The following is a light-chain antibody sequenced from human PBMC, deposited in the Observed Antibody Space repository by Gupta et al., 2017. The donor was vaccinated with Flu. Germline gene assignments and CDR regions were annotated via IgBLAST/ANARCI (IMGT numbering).Light chain of an antibody. V-gene: IGKV1-39*01. CDR3: QLRAGTPQT. CDR1: QSINSY. J-gene: IGKJ1*01. CDR2: AAS. Sequence: DIQMTQSPSSLSASVGDSVTITCRASQSINSYLNWYQQKPGKAPNLLIYAASTLQSGVPSRLSGSGSRMAFSLTSKMRQTKDFVNSSCQLRAGTPQTFGQGTKVEIK.